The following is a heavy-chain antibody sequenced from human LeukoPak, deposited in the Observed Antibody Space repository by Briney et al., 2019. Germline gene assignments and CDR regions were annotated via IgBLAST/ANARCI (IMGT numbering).Heavy chain of an antibody. CDR1: GGSFNDHF. Sequence: PSETLSLTCAVYGGSFNDHFWSWIRQSPGKGLEWIGDINHEGGFKYNPSLRSRATLSVDTSKNQFSLQLTSMTAADTAMYFCARGGVSHVTNFGVVVIGWFDPWGQGTQVIVSS. V-gene: IGHV4-34*01. J-gene: IGHJ5*02. D-gene: IGHD3-3*01. CDR2: INHEGGF. CDR3: ARGGVSHVTNFGVVVIGWFDP.